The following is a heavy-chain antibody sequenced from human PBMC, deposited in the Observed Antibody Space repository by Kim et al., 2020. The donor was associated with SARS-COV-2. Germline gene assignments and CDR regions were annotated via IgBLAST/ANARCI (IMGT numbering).Heavy chain of an antibody. CDR2: ISWNSGSI. D-gene: IGHD3-10*01. CDR3: AKDYYALSHHWYFDL. J-gene: IGHJ2*01. V-gene: IGHV3-9*01. Sequence: GGSLRLSCAASGFTFDDYAMHWVRQAPGKGLEWVSGISWNSGSIGYADSVKGRFTISRDNAKNSLYLQMNSLRAEDTALYYCAKDYYALSHHWYFDLWGRGTLVTVSS. CDR1: GFTFDDYA.